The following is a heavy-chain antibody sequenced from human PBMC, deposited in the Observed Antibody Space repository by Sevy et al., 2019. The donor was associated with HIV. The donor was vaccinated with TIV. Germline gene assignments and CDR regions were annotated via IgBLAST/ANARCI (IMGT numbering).Heavy chain of an antibody. CDR3: ARDGYNDELDY. J-gene: IGHJ4*02. V-gene: IGHV3-7*03. D-gene: IGHD5-12*01. CDR1: GFTFSSYW. CDR2: IKQDGSEK. Sequence: GGSLRLSCAVSGFTFSSYWMSWVRQAPGKGLEWVANIKQDGSEKYYVDSVKGRFTISRDNAKNSLYLQMNSLRAEDTAVYYCARDGYNDELDYWGQGTLVTVSS.